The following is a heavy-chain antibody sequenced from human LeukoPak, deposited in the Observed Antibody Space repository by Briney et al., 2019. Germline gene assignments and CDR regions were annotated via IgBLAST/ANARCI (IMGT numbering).Heavy chain of an antibody. J-gene: IGHJ4*02. CDR3: ARGPSYYYDSSGYYYPNY. CDR1: GFTFSSYW. Sequence: PGRSLRLSCAASGFTFSSYWMHWVRQAPGKGLVWVSRINSDGSSTSYADSVKGRFTISRDNAKNTLYLQMNSLRAEDTAVYYCARGPSYYYDSSGYYYPNYWGQGTLVTVSS. CDR2: INSDGSST. V-gene: IGHV3-74*01. D-gene: IGHD3-22*01.